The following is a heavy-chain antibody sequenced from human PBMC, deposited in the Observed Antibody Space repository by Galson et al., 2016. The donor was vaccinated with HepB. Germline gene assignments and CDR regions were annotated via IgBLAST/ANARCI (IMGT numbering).Heavy chain of an antibody. CDR1: GFTFSDYA. Sequence: SLRLSCAASGFTFSDYALNWVRQAPGKGLEWVSTISGRGGGTYYADSVKGRFTISRDNSKNTLFLQMNSLRAEDTARYYCARADDYGDYYFDYWGQGTLVTVSS. J-gene: IGHJ4*02. V-gene: IGHV3-23*01. CDR3: ARADDYGDYYFDY. CDR2: ISGRGGGT. D-gene: IGHD4-17*01.